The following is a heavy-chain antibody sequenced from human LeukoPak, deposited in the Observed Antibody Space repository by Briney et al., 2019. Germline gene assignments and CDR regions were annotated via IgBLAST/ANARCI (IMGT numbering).Heavy chain of an antibody. CDR2: ISSVSNAI. CDR1: GFTFGSFS. Sequence: PGGSLRLSCAASGFTFGSFSMNWVRQAPGKGLGWLAYISSVSNAIYYADSVKGRFTISRDNAKKSLYLQMNSLRAEDTAVYYCAKWVGTLGSLDYWGQGTLVTVSS. CDR3: AKWVGTLGSLDY. D-gene: IGHD1-26*01. V-gene: IGHV3-48*04. J-gene: IGHJ4*02.